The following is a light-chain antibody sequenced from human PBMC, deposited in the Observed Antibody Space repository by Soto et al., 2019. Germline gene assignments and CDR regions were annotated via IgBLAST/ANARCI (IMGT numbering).Light chain of an antibody. Sequence: QSVLTQPPSASGSPGQSVTISCTGTSSDVGGYNCVSWYQQHPGKAPKLMIYEVSKRPSGVPDRFSGSKSGNTASLTVSGLQADDEADYYCSSYAGSNTVVFGGGTKLTVL. CDR3: SSYAGSNTVV. V-gene: IGLV2-8*01. CDR2: EVS. J-gene: IGLJ2*01. CDR1: SSDVGGYNC.